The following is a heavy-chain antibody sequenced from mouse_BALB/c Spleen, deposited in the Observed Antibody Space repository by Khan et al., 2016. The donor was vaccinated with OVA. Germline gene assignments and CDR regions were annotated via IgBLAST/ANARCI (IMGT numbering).Heavy chain of an antibody. Sequence: QMQLEESGGDLMKPGASVKISCKATGYTFSSYWIEWVKQRPGHGLEWIGQIFPGSVSTTYNEKFKGKATFTSDTSSNTASMQLSSLTTEDSAVFYCGRGGYGGFAYWGQGTLVTVSA. CDR2: IFPGSVST. V-gene: IGHV1-9*01. CDR1: GYTFSSYW. D-gene: IGHD2-2*01. CDR3: GRGGYGGFAY. J-gene: IGHJ3*01.